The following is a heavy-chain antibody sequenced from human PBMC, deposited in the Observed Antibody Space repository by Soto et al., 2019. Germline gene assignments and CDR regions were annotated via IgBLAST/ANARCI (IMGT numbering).Heavy chain of an antibody. CDR2: IYYTGTT. CDR1: GDSINNSY. J-gene: IGHJ4*02. CDR3: AKYRRTEAEGFTLDY. V-gene: IGHV4-59*01. D-gene: IGHD6-13*01. Sequence: SETLSLTCAVSGDSINNSYWSWMRQRPGKRLEWIGNIYYTGTTTYNPSLESRVTMSVDTSKNQFSLKLNSVDAADTAVYYCAKYRRTEAEGFTLDYWGRGTLVTVSS.